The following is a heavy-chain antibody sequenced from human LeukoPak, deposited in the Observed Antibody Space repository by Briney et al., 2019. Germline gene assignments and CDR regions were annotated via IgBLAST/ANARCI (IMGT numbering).Heavy chain of an antibody. D-gene: IGHD2-21*02. J-gene: IGHJ4*02. CDR2: ISAYNGNT. CDR3: ARPHTPYCGGDCYVDY. CDR1: GYTFTSYG. V-gene: IGHV1-18*01. Sequence: GASVKVSCKASGYTFTSYGISWVRQAPGQGFEWMGWISAYNGNTNYAQKLQGRVTMTTDTSTSTAYMELRSLRSDDTAVYYCARPHTPYCGGDCYVDYWGQGTLVTVSS.